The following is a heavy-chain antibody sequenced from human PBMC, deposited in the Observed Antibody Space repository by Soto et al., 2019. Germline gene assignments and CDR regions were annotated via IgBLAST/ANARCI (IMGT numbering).Heavy chain of an antibody. V-gene: IGHV1-69*13. J-gene: IGHJ5*02. CDR1: GGTFSSYA. CDR3: AREGRSGGSCYSCLYP. Sequence: SVKVSCKASGGTFSSYAISWVRQAPGQGLEWMGGIIPIFGTANYAQKFQGRVTITADESTSTAYMELSSLRSEDTAVYYCAREGRSGGSCYSCLYPWGQGPLGTVSS. D-gene: IGHD2-15*01. CDR2: IIPIFGTA.